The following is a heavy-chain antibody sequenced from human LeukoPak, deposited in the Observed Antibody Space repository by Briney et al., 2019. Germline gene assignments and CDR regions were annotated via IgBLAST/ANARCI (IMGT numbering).Heavy chain of an antibody. CDR2: ISYDGNNK. V-gene: IGHV3-30*18. D-gene: IGHD3-9*01. Sequence: PGGSLRLSCVASGSTFSSYGMHWVRQAPGKGLEWVSVISYDGNNKYYADSVKGRFTISRDNSKNTLYLQMNSLRAEDTAVYYCAKDGPRVLRYFDWLLVGYGMDVWGQGTTVTVSS. CDR3: AKDGPRVLRYFDWLLVGYGMDV. J-gene: IGHJ6*02. CDR1: GSTFSSYG.